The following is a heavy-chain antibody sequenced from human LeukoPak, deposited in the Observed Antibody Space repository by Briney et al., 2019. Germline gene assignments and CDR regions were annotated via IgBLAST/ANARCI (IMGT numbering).Heavy chain of an antibody. J-gene: IGHJ4*02. D-gene: IGHD3-22*01. CDR3: ARGGYYYDTTGSPGDY. Sequence: GGSLRLSCAGSGFIFNNYALHWVRQAPGKGLEWVAVISYAGTNKYYADSVKGRFTISRDISKNTVYLHMDSLRDGDTAVYFCARGGYYYDTTGSPGDYWGQGTLVTVSS. CDR2: ISYAGTNK. CDR1: GFIFNNYA. V-gene: IGHV3-30-3*01.